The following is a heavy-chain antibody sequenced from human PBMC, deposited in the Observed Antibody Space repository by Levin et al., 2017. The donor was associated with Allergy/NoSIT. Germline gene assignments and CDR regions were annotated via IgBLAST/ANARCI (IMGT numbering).Heavy chain of an antibody. Sequence: SETLSLTCTVSGGSISSSSYYWGWIRQPPGKGLEWIGSIYYSGSTYYNPSLKSRVTISVDTSKNQFSLKLSSVTAADTAVYYCARHGRITMIVNYFDYWGQGTLVTVSS. CDR3: ARHGRITMIVNYFDY. CDR1: GGSISSSSYY. V-gene: IGHV4-39*01. CDR2: IYYSGST. D-gene: IGHD3-22*01. J-gene: IGHJ4*02.